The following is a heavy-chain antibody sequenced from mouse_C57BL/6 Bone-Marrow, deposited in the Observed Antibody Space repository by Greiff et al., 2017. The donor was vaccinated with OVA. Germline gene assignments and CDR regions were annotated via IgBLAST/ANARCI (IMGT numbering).Heavy chain of an antibody. D-gene: IGHD2-4*01. CDR1: GFTFTSYW. V-gene: IGHV1-55*01. J-gene: IGHJ1*03. Sequence: QVQLQQPGAELVKPGASVKMSCKASGFTFTSYWITWVIQRPGQGLEWIGDFYPGSGSTNYNEKFKSKATLTVDTSSGTAYMQLSSLTSEDSAVYYCARRGYYEYFDVWGTGTTVTVSS. CDR2: FYPGSGST. CDR3: ARRGYYEYFDV.